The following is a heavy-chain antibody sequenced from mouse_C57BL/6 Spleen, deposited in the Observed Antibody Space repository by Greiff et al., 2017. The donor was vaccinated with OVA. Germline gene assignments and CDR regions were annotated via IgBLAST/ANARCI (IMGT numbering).Heavy chain of an antibody. CDR3: ASSLAYYARDY. V-gene: IGHV1-82*01. J-gene: IGHJ4*01. CDR1: GYAFSSSW. Sequence: QVQLQQPGPELVKPGASVKISCKASGYAFSSSWMNWVKQRPGQGLEWIGRIYPGDGDTNYNGKFKGKATLTADKSSSTAYMQLSSLTSEDSEVDICASSLAYYARDYWGQGTSVTVSS. CDR2: IYPGDGDT.